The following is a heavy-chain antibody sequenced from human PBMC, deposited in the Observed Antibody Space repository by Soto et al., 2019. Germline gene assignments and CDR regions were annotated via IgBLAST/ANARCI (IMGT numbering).Heavy chain of an antibody. CDR2: IYYSGST. D-gene: IGHD3-22*01. CDR3: AGFGSGYYDSSGYHHGY. CDR1: AGSISRGDYY. Sequence: TLSLTCTVSAGSISRGDYYCSWIRQPPGKGLEWIGYIYYSGSTYYNPALKSRVNISVDTSKNQFSLKLSSVTAADTAVYYCAGFGSGYYDSSGYHHGYWGQGTLVTVSS. V-gene: IGHV4-30-4*08. J-gene: IGHJ4*02.